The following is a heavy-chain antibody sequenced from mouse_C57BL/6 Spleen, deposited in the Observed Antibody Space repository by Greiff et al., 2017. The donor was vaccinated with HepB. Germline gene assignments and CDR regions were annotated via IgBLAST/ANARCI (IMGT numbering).Heavy chain of an antibody. V-gene: IGHV10-1*01. CDR2: IRSKSNNYAT. CDR3: VRSLTGTKAY. Sequence: EVKLMESGGGLVQPKGSLKLSCAASGFSFNTYAMNWVRQAPGKGLEWVARIRSKSNNYATYYADSVKDRFTISRDDSESMLYLQMNNLKTEDTAMYYCVRSLTGTKAYWGQGTLVTVSA. CDR1: GFSFNTYA. J-gene: IGHJ3*01. D-gene: IGHD4-1*01.